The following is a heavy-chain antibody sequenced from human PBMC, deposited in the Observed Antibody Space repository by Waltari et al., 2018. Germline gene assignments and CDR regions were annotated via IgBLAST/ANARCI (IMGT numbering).Heavy chain of an antibody. CDR3: AREAFRFLDV. V-gene: IGHV1-18*01. CDR1: GYRFTSYG. D-gene: IGHD3-3*01. CDR2: INTYDGNT. J-gene: IGHJ4*02. Sequence: QVHLVQSGTEVKQPGASVKVSCKASGYRFTSYGITWVRQAPGQGLEWMGWINTYDGNTNYGQERQGRVTMTTDTITTTADMELRGLRADDTALYYCAREAFRFLDVWGQGTLVTVSS.